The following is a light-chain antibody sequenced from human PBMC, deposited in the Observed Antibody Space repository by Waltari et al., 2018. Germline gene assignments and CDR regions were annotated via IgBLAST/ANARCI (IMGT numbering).Light chain of an antibody. J-gene: IGKJ1*01. V-gene: IGKV3-11*01. Sequence: EIVLTQSPATLSLSPGESATLSCRASQSVSSYLAWYQQQPGQAPRLLIYDASNRATGIPARFSGSGSGTDFTLTISSLEPEDFAVYYCQQRSNWPTFGQGTKVEIK. CDR3: QQRSNWPT. CDR1: QSVSSY. CDR2: DAS.